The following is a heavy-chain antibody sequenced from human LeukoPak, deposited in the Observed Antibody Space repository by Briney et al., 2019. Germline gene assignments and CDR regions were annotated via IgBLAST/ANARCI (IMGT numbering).Heavy chain of an antibody. CDR1: GLTFSSYG. CDR2: ISYDGSNK. V-gene: IGHV3-30*18. CDR3: AKDRVSSSWYGRSDY. D-gene: IGHD6-13*01. Sequence: GGSLRLSCAASGLTFSSYGMHWVRQAPGKGLEWVAAISYDGSNKYYADSVKGRFTISRDNSKNTLYLQMNSLRAEDTAVYYCAKDRVSSSWYGRSDYWGQGTLVTVSS. J-gene: IGHJ4*02.